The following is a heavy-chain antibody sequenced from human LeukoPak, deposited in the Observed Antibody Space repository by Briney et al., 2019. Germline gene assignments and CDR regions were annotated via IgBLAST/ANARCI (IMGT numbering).Heavy chain of an antibody. CDR1: GFTFSSYA. D-gene: IGHD1-20*01. V-gene: IGHV3-23*01. CDR3: AKDRVTGTSGCSDD. J-gene: IGHJ4*02. Sequence: GGSLRLSCAASGFTFSSYAMSWVRQAPGKGLEWASAISGSGGSTYYADSVKGRFTISRDNSKNTLYLQMNSLRAEDTAVYYCAKDRVTGTSGCSDDWGQGTLVTVSS. CDR2: ISGSGGST.